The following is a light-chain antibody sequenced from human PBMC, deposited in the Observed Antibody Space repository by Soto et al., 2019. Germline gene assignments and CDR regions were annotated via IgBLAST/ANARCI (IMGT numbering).Light chain of an antibody. CDR2: DVS. CDR1: SSDVGGYNY. CDR3: CSYAGRYTYV. V-gene: IGLV2-11*01. Sequence: QSVLTQPRSVSGCPGQSVATSCTGTSSDVGGYNYVSWYQQHPGKAPKLMIYDVSKRPSGVPDRFSGSKSGNTASLTISGLQAEDEADYYCCSYAGRYTYVFGTGTQVTVL. J-gene: IGLJ1*01.